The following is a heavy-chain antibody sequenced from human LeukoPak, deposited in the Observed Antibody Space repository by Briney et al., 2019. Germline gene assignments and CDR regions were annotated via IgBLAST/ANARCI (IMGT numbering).Heavy chain of an antibody. D-gene: IGHD2-2*01. V-gene: IGHV1-3*01. Sequence: ASVKVSCKASGYTFTSYAMHWVRQAPGQRLEWMGWINAGNGNTKYSQKFQGRVTITRDTSASTAYMELSSLRSEDTAVYYCARAVVVPAAMDYYHYGMDVWGQGTTVTVSS. CDR1: GYTFTSYA. CDR2: INAGNGNT. CDR3: ARAVVVPAAMDYYHYGMDV. J-gene: IGHJ6*02.